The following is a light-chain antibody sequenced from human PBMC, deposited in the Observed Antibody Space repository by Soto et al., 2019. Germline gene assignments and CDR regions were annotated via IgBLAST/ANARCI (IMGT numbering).Light chain of an antibody. CDR2: KVS. V-gene: IGLV2-14*01. CDR1: SSDVGGYDY. CDR3: SSFTSGSTYV. J-gene: IGLJ1*01. Sequence: QSALTQPASVSGSPGQSITISCTGTSSDVGGYDYVSWYQQHPGKAPKLMIYKVSNRPSGVSNRFSGSKSDNTASLTISGLQTEDEADYYCSSFTSGSTYVFGTGTQLTVL.